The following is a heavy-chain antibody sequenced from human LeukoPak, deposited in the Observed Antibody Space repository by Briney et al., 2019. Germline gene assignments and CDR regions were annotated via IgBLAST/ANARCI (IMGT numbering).Heavy chain of an antibody. V-gene: IGHV3-15*05. CDR2: IKTKIEGWTT. CDR1: GFIFSNAW. CDR3: ITVERWLLNTPPY. D-gene: IGHD5-24*01. J-gene: IGHJ4*02. Sequence: PGGSLRLSCAASGFIFSNAWMSWVRQAPGKGLEWVGRIKTKIEGWTTDYAAPVKGRFTISRDDSKNRLYLQMNSLKTEDTAIYYCITVERWLLNTPPYWGQGTLVTVSS.